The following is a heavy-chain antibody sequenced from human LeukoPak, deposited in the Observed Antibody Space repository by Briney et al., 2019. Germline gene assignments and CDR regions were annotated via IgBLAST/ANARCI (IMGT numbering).Heavy chain of an antibody. CDR3: VIGVGWQPDY. D-gene: IGHD2-15*01. Sequence: SETLSLTCTVFGDSVTGFFLNWVRQPPGKGLEWIGHIYKIGTTNYNPSLKSRLTISADTSKNQFSLQLRSVTAADTAVYYCVIGVGWQPDYWGQGALVTVSS. V-gene: IGHV4-59*02. CDR1: GDSVTGFF. J-gene: IGHJ4*02. CDR2: IYKIGTT.